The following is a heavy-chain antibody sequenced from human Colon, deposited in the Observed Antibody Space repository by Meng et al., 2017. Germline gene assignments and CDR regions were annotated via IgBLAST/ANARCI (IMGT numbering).Heavy chain of an antibody. Sequence: LQHWGAGLLEPSQSLSLPCAVYGGSFSGYYWRWIRQPPRKGLEWIGEINHSGSTNYNPSLKSRVTISVDTSKNQFSLKLSSVTAADTAVYYCARVRITIFGVVSTFDYWGQGTLVTVSS. V-gene: IGHV4-34*01. CDR3: ARVRITIFGVVSTFDY. CDR2: INHSGST. CDR1: GGSFSGYY. D-gene: IGHD3-3*01. J-gene: IGHJ4*02.